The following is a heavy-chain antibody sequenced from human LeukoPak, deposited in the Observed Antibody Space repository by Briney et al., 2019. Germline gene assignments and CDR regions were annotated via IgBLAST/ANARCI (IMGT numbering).Heavy chain of an antibody. CDR3: ARHRAYSSSSPFDY. Sequence: PSETLSLTCTVSGGSISSLYWSCIRQPPGKGLEWIGYIYYTGSTNYNPSLKSRVTMFVDMSKNQFSLRLSSVTAADTAVYYCARHRAYSSSSPFDYWGQGTLVTVSS. V-gene: IGHV4-59*08. J-gene: IGHJ4*02. CDR1: GGSISSLY. D-gene: IGHD6-6*01. CDR2: IYYTGST.